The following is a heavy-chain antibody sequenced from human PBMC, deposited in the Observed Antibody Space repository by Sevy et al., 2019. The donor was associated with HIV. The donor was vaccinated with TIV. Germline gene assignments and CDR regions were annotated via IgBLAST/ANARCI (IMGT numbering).Heavy chain of an antibody. CDR2: IYYSGST. J-gene: IGHJ4*02. Sequence: SETLSLTCTVSGGSISSGDYYWSWIRQPPGKGLERIGYIYYSGSTYYNPSLKSRVTISVDTSKNQFSLKLGSVTAADTAVYYCARGRHDSSGYYPPRFDYWGQGTLVIVSS. V-gene: IGHV4-30-4*01. CDR3: ARGRHDSSGYYPPRFDY. CDR1: GGSISSGDYY. D-gene: IGHD3-22*01.